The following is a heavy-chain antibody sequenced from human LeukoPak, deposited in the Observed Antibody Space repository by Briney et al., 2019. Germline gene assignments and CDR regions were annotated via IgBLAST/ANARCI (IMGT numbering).Heavy chain of an antibody. CDR3: ARWGGTRQYYFDY. Sequence: GRSLRLSCAVSGFIFSDYVFHWVRQAPGKGLEWVAVTRFDGSIKQYADSVKGRFTISRDDSKNTLYLQMNSLKSEDTAVYYCARWGGTRQYYFDYWGRGTLVTVSS. V-gene: IGHV3-33*01. D-gene: IGHD1-1*01. J-gene: IGHJ4*02. CDR1: GFIFSDYV. CDR2: TRFDGSIK.